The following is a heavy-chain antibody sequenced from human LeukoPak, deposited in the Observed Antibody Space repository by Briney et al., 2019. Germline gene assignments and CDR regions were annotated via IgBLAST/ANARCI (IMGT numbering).Heavy chain of an antibody. CDR2: IYYSGST. V-gene: IGHV4-30-4*08. J-gene: IGHJ3*02. CDR1: GGSISSGDYY. D-gene: IGHD3-22*01. Sequence: PSQTLSLTCTVSGGSISSGDYYWSWIRQPPGKGLEWIGYIYYSGSTYYNPSLKSRVTISVDTSKNQFSLKLSSVTAADTAVYYCARESRLHDSSDAFDIWGQGTMVTVSP. CDR3: ARESRLHDSSDAFDI.